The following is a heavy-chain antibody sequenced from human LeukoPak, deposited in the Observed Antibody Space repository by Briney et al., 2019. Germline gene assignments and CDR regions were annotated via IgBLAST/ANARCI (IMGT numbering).Heavy chain of an antibody. J-gene: IGHJ4*02. V-gene: IGHV3-23*01. CDR1: GFIFRSYG. CDR2: ISGSGGST. Sequence: GGSLRLSCAASGFIFRSYGMSWVRQAPGKGLEWVSAISGSGGSTYYADSVKGRFTISRDNSKNTLYLQMNSLRAEDTAVYYCAREGLLRYFDWFPRVYWGQGTLVTVSS. D-gene: IGHD3-9*01. CDR3: AREGLLRYFDWFPRVY.